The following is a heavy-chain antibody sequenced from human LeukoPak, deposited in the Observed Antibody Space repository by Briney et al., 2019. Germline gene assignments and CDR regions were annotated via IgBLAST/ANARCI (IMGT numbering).Heavy chain of an antibody. V-gene: IGHV4-34*01. CDR2: INRSGST. CDR1: GGSFSYYY. CDR3: ARGGFYCGDDCYVDY. D-gene: IGHD2-21*02. Sequence: PSGTLSLTCAVYGGSFSYYYWSWIRQPPEKGLEWIGEINRSGSTNYNPSLKSRVTISVDTSKNQFSLKLSSVTAADTAVYYCARGGFYCGDDCYVDYWGQGTLVTVSS. J-gene: IGHJ4*02.